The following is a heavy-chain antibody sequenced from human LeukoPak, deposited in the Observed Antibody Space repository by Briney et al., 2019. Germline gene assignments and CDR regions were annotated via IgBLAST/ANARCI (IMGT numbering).Heavy chain of an antibody. V-gene: IGHV4-59*08. J-gene: IGHJ4*02. Sequence: PSETLSLTCTVSGGSISSYSWSWVRQPPGKGLEWIAYMSYSGTTNYSPSLKSRVTISVDTSQKQFSLKLSSVTAADTAVYYCARHEGKLWFGETAMNYWGQGTLVTVSS. CDR3: ARHEGKLWFGETAMNY. D-gene: IGHD3-10*01. CDR1: GGSISSYS. CDR2: MSYSGTT.